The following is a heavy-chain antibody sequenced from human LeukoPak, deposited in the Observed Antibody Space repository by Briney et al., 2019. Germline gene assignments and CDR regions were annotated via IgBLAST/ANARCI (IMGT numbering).Heavy chain of an antibody. CDR2: KTYSGIT. Sequence: PSETLSLTCSVSGGSISTYYWNWIRQPPGKGLEWIGYKTYSGITNYNPSLKSRITISIGTSKNQFSLKLSSVTAADTAVYYCARSGDSHVYYFDYWGQGTPVTVSS. J-gene: IGHJ4*02. V-gene: IGHV4-59*08. CDR3: ARSGDSHVYYFDY. D-gene: IGHD1-26*01. CDR1: GGSISTYY.